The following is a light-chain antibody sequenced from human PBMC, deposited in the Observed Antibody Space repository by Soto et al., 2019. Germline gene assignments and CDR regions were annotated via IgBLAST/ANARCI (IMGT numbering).Light chain of an antibody. CDR3: QQYGSSPRT. Sequence: EIVLTQSPGTLSLSPGERATLSCRASQSVSSSYLAWYQQKPGQAPRLLIYGASNRATGIADRFSGSGSGTDFTLTISRREPEDFAMYYCQQYGSSPRTFGQGTKVEIK. CDR1: QSVSSSY. V-gene: IGKV3-20*01. CDR2: GAS. J-gene: IGKJ1*01.